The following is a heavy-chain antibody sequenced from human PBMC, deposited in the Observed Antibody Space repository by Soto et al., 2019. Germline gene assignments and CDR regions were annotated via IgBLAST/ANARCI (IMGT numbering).Heavy chain of an antibody. V-gene: IGHV3-33*01. J-gene: IGHJ6*02. Sequence: GGSLRLSCAASGFTFSSYGMHWVRQAPGKGLEWVAVIWYDGSNKYYADSVKGRFTISRDNSKNTLYRQMNSLRAEDTAVYYCARDPSIAAAGNYYYYGMDVWGQGTTVTVSS. CDR1: GFTFSSYG. CDR2: IWYDGSNK. D-gene: IGHD6-13*01. CDR3: ARDPSIAAAGNYYYYGMDV.